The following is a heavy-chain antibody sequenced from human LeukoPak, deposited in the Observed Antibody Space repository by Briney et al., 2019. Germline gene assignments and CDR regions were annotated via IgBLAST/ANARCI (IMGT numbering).Heavy chain of an antibody. CDR2: ISNSSSYM. J-gene: IGHJ6*02. CDR3: ARVKDSSGGMDV. V-gene: IGHV3-21*01. D-gene: IGHD6-19*01. CDR1: GFTFSSYS. Sequence: GGSLRLSCAASGFTFSSYSMNWVRQAPGKGLEWVSSISNSSSYMYYADSVKGRFTISRDNAKNSLYLQMNSLRAEDTAVYYCARVKDSSGGMDVWGQGTTVTVSS.